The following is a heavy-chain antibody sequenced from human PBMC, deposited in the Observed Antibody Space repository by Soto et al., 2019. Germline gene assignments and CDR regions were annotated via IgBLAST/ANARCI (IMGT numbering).Heavy chain of an antibody. D-gene: IGHD3-10*01. CDR3: AREGGPGFGELLV. J-gene: IGHJ4*02. CDR1: GFTFSSYS. Sequence: PGGSLRLSCAASGFTFSSYSMDWVRQAPGKGLEWVSSISDSGGYIYYADSVKGRFTISRANAKNSLFLQMDSLRVGDTAVYYCAREGGPGFGELLVWGQGALVTVSS. V-gene: IGHV3-21*01. CDR2: ISDSGGYI.